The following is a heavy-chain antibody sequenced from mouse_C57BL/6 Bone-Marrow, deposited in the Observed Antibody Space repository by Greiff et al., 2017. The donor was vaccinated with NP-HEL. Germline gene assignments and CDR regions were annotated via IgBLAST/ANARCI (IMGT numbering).Heavy chain of an antibody. Sequence: QVQLQQSGAELVKPGASVKLSCKASGYTFTSYWMQWVKQRPGQGLEWIGEIDPSDSYTNYNQKFKGKATLTVDTSSSTAYMQLSSLTSEDSAVYYCASASYGYDGYFDFWGTGTTVTVSS. D-gene: IGHD2-2*01. CDR2: IDPSDSYT. CDR1: GYTFTSYW. J-gene: IGHJ1*03. V-gene: IGHV1-50*01. CDR3: ASASYGYDGYFDF.